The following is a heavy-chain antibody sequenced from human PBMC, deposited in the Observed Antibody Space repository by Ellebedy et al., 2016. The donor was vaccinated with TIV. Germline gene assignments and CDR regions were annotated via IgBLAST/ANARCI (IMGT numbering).Heavy chain of an antibody. CDR2: INPKRGGT. CDR3: TRSTDYDYLWGSYRPDFDY. CDR1: GYTFTDYY. D-gene: IGHD3-16*02. J-gene: IGHJ4*02. V-gene: IGHV1-2*02. Sequence: AAPVKVSCKASGYTFTDYYMHWVRQAPGQGLEWMGWINPKRGGTNYGQKFQGRVTMTTSTSTAYMELSRLRSDDTAVYYCTRSTDYDYLWGSYRPDFDYWGQGTLVIVSS.